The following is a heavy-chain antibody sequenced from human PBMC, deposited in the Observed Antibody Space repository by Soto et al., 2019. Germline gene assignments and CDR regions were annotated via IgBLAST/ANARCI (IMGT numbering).Heavy chain of an antibody. CDR1: GFTFSSYS. J-gene: IGHJ6*02. V-gene: IGHV3-21*01. CDR3: ATGIRISMVRGVLSGMDV. CDR2: ISSSSSYI. Sequence: PVGSLRLSCAASGFTFSSYSMNWVRQAPGKGLEWVSSISSSSSYIYYADSVKGRFTISRDNAKNSLYLQMNSLRAEDTAVYYCATGIRISMVRGVLSGMDVWGQGNTVTVSS. D-gene: IGHD3-10*01.